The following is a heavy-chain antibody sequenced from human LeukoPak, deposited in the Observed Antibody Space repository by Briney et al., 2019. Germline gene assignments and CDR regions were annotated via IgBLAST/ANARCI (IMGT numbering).Heavy chain of an antibody. CDR1: GGSISSYY. V-gene: IGHV4-59*01. Sequence: SETLSLTCTVSGGSISSYYWSWIRQPPGKGLEWIGYIYYSGSTNYNPSLKSRVTISVDTSKNQFSLKLSSVTAADTAVYYCARSNRGAFDIWGQGTMVTVPS. J-gene: IGHJ3*02. CDR2: IYYSGST. CDR3: ARSNRGAFDI.